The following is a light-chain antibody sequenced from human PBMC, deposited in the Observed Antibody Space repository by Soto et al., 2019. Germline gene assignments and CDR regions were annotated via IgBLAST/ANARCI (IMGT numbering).Light chain of an antibody. J-gene: IGKJ2*01. CDR1: QSISTY. CDR3: QQSYSTPMYS. Sequence: DIQMTQSPSSLSASVGDRVTITCRAGQSISTYLNWYQQKPGKAPNLLISAASSLQSGVPSRFSGSGSGTDFTLTISSLQPEDFATYYCQQSYSTPMYSFGQGTKLEIK. V-gene: IGKV1-39*01. CDR2: AAS.